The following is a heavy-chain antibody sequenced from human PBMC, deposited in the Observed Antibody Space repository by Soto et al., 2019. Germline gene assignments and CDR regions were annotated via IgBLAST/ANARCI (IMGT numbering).Heavy chain of an antibody. J-gene: IGHJ4*02. V-gene: IGHV4-59*08. Sequence: QVQLQESGPGLVKPSETLSLTCTVSGGSISTYYWSWIRQPPGKGLEWIGNIRYSGSTTYNPSLKSRVTISVDTSKNHFSLKLNSVTAAATAVYYCVAPYIATFDYWGQGTLVTVSS. CDR1: GGSISTYY. CDR2: IRYSGST. D-gene: IGHD2-15*01. CDR3: VAPYIATFDY.